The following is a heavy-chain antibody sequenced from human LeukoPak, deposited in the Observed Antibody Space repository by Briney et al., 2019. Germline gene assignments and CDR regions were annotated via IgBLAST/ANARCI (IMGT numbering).Heavy chain of an antibody. J-gene: IGHJ3*02. CDR1: GYTFSGHY. Sequence: ASVKVSCKASGYTFSGHYMHWIRQAPGQGLEWMGWINAESGETKYAQKSQGRVTMTRDTSINTVYMELSRLRSDDTAVYYCAAAFRLGELNIWGQGTMVTVSS. CDR3: AAAFRLGELNI. V-gene: IGHV1-2*02. D-gene: IGHD3-16*01. CDR2: INAESGET.